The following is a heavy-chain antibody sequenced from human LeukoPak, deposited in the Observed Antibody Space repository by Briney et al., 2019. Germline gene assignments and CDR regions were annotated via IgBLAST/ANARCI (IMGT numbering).Heavy chain of an antibody. J-gene: IGHJ4*02. CDR1: GFTFSSYA. V-gene: IGHV3-30-3*01. Sequence: GGSLRLSCAASGFTFSSYAMHWVRQAPGKGLEWVAVISYDGSNKYYADSVKGRFTISRDNSKNTLYLQMDSLRAEDTAVYYCAKDENLDGGSDLDYWGQGTLVTVSS. D-gene: IGHD1-1*01. CDR3: AKDENLDGGSDLDY. CDR2: ISYDGSNK.